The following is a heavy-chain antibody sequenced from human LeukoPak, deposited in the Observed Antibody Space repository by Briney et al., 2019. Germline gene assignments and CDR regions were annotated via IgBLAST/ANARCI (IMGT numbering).Heavy chain of an antibody. J-gene: IGHJ3*02. V-gene: IGHV3-11*04. Sequence: KPGGSLRLSCVGSGFRFSDYYMSWIRQAPGKGLEWVSYISNDSVDKYYVDSVRGRFTISGDNAKKSMYLQMSGLRVEDTAVYYCARRDWVSGAVRAFDIWGQGTMVTVSS. CDR1: GFRFSDYY. CDR3: ARRDWVSGAVRAFDI. D-gene: IGHD3-3*01. CDR2: ISNDSVDK.